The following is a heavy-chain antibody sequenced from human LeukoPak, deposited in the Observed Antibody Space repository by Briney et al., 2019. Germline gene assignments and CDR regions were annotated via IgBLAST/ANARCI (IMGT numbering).Heavy chain of an antibody. CDR1: GGSISSYY. Sequence: SETLSLTCTVSGGSISSYYWNWIRQPPGKGLEWIGYIYYSGSTNYNPSLKSRVTISVETSKNQFSLKLSSVTAADTAVYYCARQSPVAAAGTFDYWGQGSLVTVSS. CDR2: IYYSGST. CDR3: ARQSPVAAAGTFDY. V-gene: IGHV4-59*01. D-gene: IGHD6-13*01. J-gene: IGHJ4*02.